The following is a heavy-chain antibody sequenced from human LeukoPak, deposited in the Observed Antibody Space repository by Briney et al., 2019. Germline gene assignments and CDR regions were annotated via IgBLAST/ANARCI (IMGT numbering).Heavy chain of an antibody. D-gene: IGHD3-10*01. J-gene: IGHJ5*02. V-gene: IGHV3-15*01. CDR3: TTSIDYYGSGSFLSRFDP. CDR1: GFTFSNAW. Sequence: GGSLRLSCAASGFTFSNAWMSWVRQAPGKGLEWVGRIKSKTDGGTTDYAAPVKGRFTVSRDDSKNTLYLQINSLKTEDTAVYYCTTSIDYYGSGSFLSRFDPWGQGTLVTVSS. CDR2: IKSKTDGGTT.